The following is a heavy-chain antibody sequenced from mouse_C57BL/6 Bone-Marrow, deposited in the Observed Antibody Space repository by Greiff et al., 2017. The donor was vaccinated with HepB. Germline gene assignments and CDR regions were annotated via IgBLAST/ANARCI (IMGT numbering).Heavy chain of an antibody. CDR1: GFTFSSYA. CDR2: ISDGGSYT. D-gene: IGHD1-1*01. J-gene: IGHJ2*01. CDR3: ARDHGSTYNY. Sequence: EVHLVESGGGLVKPGGSLKLSCAASGFTFSSYAMSWVRQTPEKRLEWVATISDGGSYTYYPDNVKGRFTISRDNAKNNLYLQMSHLKSEDTAMYYCARDHGSTYNYWGQGTTLTVSS. V-gene: IGHV5-4*01.